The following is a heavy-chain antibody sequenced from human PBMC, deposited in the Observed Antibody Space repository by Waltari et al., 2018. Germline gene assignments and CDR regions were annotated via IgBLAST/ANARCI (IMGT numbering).Heavy chain of an antibody. J-gene: IGHJ1*01. Sequence: QVQLVQSGAEVKKPGASVKVSCKASVYTFTSYGIRWVRQAPGQGLEWMGWVSAYKGNTNYAQKLQGRVTMTTDTSTSTAYMELRSLRSDDTAVYYCARDQGAVRYFFFQHWGQGTLVTVSS. V-gene: IGHV1-18*01. CDR2: VSAYKGNT. D-gene: IGHD3-9*01. CDR1: VYTFTSYG. CDR3: ARDQGAVRYFFFQH.